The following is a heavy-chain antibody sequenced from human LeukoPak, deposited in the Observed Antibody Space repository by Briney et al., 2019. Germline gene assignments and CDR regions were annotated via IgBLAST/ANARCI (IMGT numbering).Heavy chain of an antibody. J-gene: IGHJ4*02. CDR2: VHLGDSDT. D-gene: IGHD6-13*01. CDR1: GYTITNSW. Sequence: GESLKISCKGSGYTITNSWIGWVRQMPGKGLEWVGSVHLGDSDTKYSPSYQGQVTMSVDTSITTAYLQWSSLKASDPAMYFCARLGQYTSSWYKYDYFDYWGQGTQVTVSS. CDR3: ARLGQYTSSWYKYDYFDY. V-gene: IGHV5-51*01.